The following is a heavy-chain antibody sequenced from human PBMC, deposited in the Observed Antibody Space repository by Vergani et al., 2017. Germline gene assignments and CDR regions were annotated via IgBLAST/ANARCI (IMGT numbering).Heavy chain of an antibody. V-gene: IGHV1-2*02. J-gene: IGHJ4*02. CDR1: GYTFTGYY. CDR2: INPNSGGT. CDR3: ARTHWSGGPSYYYGSAVDY. Sequence: QVQLVQSGAEVKKPGASVKVSCKASGYTFTGYYMHWVRQATGQGLEWMGWINPNSGGTNYAQKFQGRVTMTRDTSISTAYMELSRLRSDDTAVYYCARTHWSGGPSYYYGSAVDYWGQGTLVTVSS. D-gene: IGHD3-10*01.